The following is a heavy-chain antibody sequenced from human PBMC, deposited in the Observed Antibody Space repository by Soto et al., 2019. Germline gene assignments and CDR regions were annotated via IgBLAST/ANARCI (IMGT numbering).Heavy chain of an antibody. J-gene: IGHJ4*02. Sequence: PGQRLEWMGWINAGNGNTKYSQKFQGRVTITRDTSASTAYMELSSLRSEDTAVYYFAIRLRPYYIHFWGPGTLVTVFS. CDR3: AIRLRPYYIHF. V-gene: IGHV1-3*01. CDR2: INAGNGNT.